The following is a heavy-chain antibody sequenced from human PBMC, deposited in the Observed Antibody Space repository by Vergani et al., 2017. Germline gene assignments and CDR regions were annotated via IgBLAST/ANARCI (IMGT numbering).Heavy chain of an antibody. V-gene: IGHV3-11*06. CDR1: GFTFSDYY. J-gene: IGHJ3*02. D-gene: IGHD5-12*01. Sequence: VQLVESGGGLVQPGGSLRLSCAASGFTFSDYYMSWIRQAPGKGLEWVSYISSSSSYTNYADSVKGRFTISRDNAKNSLYLQMNSLRAEDTAVYYCASSGDRGGYDIDAFDIWGQGTMVTVSS. CDR2: ISSSSSYT. CDR3: ASSGDRGGYDIDAFDI.